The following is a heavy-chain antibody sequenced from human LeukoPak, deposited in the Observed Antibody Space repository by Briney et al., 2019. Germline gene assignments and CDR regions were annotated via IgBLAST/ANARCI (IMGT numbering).Heavy chain of an antibody. Sequence: GGSLRLSCAASGFTFSSYAMSWVRQAPGKGLEWVSAISGSGGSTYYADSVKGRFTISRDNPKNTLYLQMNSLRAEDTAVYYCAKADQQWLVRYYFDYWGQGTLVTVSS. CDR1: GFTFSSYA. CDR2: ISGSGGST. CDR3: AKADQQWLVRYYFDY. J-gene: IGHJ4*02. D-gene: IGHD6-19*01. V-gene: IGHV3-23*01.